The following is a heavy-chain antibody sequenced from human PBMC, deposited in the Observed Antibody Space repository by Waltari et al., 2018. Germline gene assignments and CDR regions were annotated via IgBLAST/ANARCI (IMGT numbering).Heavy chain of an antibody. CDR1: GFTFRDHL. CDR3: ARDHWYSLDL. D-gene: IGHD2-21*02. J-gene: IGHJ4*02. V-gene: IGHV3-7*01. CDR2: IRKDGTEE. Sequence: EEQLVDSGGGLVQPGGSLRLSCVASGFTFRDHLMACVRQAPGKELGWVAKIRKDGTEEMYVDSVKGRFTISKDNTKNALFLQMNRLRAEDTAVYYCARDHWYSLDLWGQGTLVTVSS.